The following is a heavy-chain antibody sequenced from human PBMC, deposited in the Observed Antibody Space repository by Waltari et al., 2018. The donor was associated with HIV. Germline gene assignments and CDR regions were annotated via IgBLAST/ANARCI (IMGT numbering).Heavy chain of an antibody. V-gene: IGHV3-23*01. CDR1: GFTLGSRA. CDR2: IGKTVGDT. J-gene: IGHJ5*02. CDR3: AIPNWNPRGDWFDP. Sequence: EVQLLESGGGLVQPGGTLRLSCAVCGFTLGSRAMTWARQTPGKGLEWVSSIGKTVGDTYYADSVRCRFTISRDSSNNTLYLQMTSLRVEDTAVYYCAIPNWNPRGDWFDPWGQGTLVIVSS. D-gene: IGHD1-20*01.